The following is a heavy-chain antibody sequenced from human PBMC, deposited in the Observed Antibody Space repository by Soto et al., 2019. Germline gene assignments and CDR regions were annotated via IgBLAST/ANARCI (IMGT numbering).Heavy chain of an antibody. J-gene: IGHJ4*02. CDR2: ISPYDHSF. CDR1: GDSISSDKW. V-gene: IGHV3-21*01. CDR3: ARELSTLIRAYN. Sequence: ETLSLTCAVSGDSISSDKWWSWVRQAPGKGLEWVSSISPYDHSFYYADSVRGRFTVSKDNAKSSVFLQMDSLRAEDTAIYYCARELSTLIRAYNWGQGTLVTVSS. D-gene: IGHD2-15*01.